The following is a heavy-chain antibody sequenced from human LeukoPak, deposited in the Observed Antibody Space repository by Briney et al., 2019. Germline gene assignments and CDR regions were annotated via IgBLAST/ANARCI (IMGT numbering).Heavy chain of an antibody. D-gene: IGHD5-12*01. CDR2: INHSGST. J-gene: IGHJ5*02. Sequence: GSLRLSCAASGFTFISYAMSWVRQPPGKGLEWIGEINHSGSTNYNPSLKSRVTISVDTSKNQFSLKLSSVTAADTAVYYCANPTGGYVLTWGQGTLVTVSS. CDR3: ANPTGGYVLT. CDR1: GFTFISYA. V-gene: IGHV4-34*08.